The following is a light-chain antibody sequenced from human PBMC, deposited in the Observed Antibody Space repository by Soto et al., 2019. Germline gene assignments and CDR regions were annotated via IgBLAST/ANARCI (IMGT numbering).Light chain of an antibody. CDR1: QSISSY. CDR2: AAS. V-gene: IGKV1-39*01. J-gene: IGKJ1*01. CDR3: QQYNSYST. Sequence: DIQMTQSPSSLSASVGERVTITCRASQSISSYLNWYQQKPGTAPTILIYAASSLQSGVPSRLSGSGSGTEFTLTISSLQPDDFATYYCQQYNSYSTFGQGTKVDI.